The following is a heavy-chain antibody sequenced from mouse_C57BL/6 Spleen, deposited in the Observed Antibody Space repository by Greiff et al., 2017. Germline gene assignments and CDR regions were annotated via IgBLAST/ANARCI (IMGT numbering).Heavy chain of an antibody. CDR3: AKNLLGRGYYAMDY. Sequence: VQLQESGPGLVQPSQSLSITCTVSGFSLTSYGVHWVRQSPGKGLEWLGVIWRGGSTDYNAAFMSRLSITKDNSKSQVFFKMNSLQADDTAIYYCAKNLLGRGYYAMDYWGQGTSVTVSS. D-gene: IGHD4-1*01. CDR2: IWRGGST. J-gene: IGHJ4*01. CDR1: GFSLTSYG. V-gene: IGHV2-5*01.